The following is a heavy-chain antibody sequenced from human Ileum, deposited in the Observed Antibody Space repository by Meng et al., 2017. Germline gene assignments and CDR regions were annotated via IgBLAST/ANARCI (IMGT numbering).Heavy chain of an antibody. CDR3: ARVSQRDGYNSANFDY. Sequence: VPLPEAGPGLANPSGPLSLPCAVSGGSIRTSNWWSWRRQSPGQGLEWIGEIYHTGSTTYNPSLESRVTVSVDKSNNQFSLRLTSATAADTAVYYCARVSQRDGYNSANFDYWGQGALVTVSS. V-gene: IGHV4-4*02. J-gene: IGHJ4*02. CDR2: IYHTGST. CDR1: GGSIRTSNW. D-gene: IGHD5-24*01.